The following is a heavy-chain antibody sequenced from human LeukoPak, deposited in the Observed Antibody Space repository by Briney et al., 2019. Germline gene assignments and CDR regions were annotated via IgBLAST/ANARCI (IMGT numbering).Heavy chain of an antibody. Sequence: AGSLRLSCVASGFTFSRYTINRIRQAPGRGLEWVSAISGGDTRYYADSVWGRFTVTRDNAKNIVYLQMGNLRPEDTAIYFCAKNRETDNVWTFDLWGRGTMVTVSS. J-gene: IGHJ3*01. CDR2: ISGGDTR. V-gene: IGHV3-23*01. CDR3: AKNRETDNVWTFDL. D-gene: IGHD3-16*01. CDR1: GFTFSRYT.